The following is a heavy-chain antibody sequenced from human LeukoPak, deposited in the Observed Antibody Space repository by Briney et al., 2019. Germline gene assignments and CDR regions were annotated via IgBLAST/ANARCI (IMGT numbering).Heavy chain of an antibody. CDR1: GFTFDDYG. V-gene: IGHV3-20*04. D-gene: IGHD3-10*01. CDR2: INWTGGST. J-gene: IGHJ4*02. Sequence: RAGGSLKLSCAASGFTFDDYGMTWVRQAPGKGLEWVSGINWTGGSTAYADSVKGRFTISRDNAKNSLDLQMNSLRVEDTGIYYCVKVAKYYYGSETYYFFEHWGQGTPVTASS. CDR3: VKVAKYYYGSETYYFFEH.